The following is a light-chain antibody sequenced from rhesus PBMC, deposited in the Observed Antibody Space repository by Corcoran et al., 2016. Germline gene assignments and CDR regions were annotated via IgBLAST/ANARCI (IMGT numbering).Light chain of an antibody. Sequence: DIQMTQSPSSLSASVGDRVTITCRASENVNNYLNWYQPKPGKAPKLLTYKASTLQSGVPSRFSGSGSGTDYTFTISSLQTEDVATYYCQHGYGTPYSFGQGTKVEIK. J-gene: IGKJ2*01. CDR3: QHGYGTPYS. CDR2: KAS. V-gene: IGKV1-74*01. CDR1: ENVNNY.